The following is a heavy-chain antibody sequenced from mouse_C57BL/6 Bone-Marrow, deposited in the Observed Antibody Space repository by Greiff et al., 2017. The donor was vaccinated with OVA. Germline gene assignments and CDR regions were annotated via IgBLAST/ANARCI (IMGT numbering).Heavy chain of an antibody. CDR2: INPNNGGT. CDR3: ARRDRSDGNVDY. V-gene: IGHV1-18*01. CDR1: GYTFTDYN. J-gene: IGHJ3*01. Sequence: EVNLVESGPELVKPGASVKLSCKASGYTFTDYNMDWVKQSPGKSLEWIGDINPNNGGTIYNQKFKGKATLTVDKSSSTAYMQLRSLTSEDTAVYYCARRDRSDGNVDYWGQGTLVTVSA. D-gene: IGHD2-1*01.